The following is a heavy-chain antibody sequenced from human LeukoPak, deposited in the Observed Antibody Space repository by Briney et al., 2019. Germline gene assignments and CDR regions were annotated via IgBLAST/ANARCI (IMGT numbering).Heavy chain of an antibody. CDR3: ARGVAVAARYYFDY. D-gene: IGHD6-19*01. Sequence: ASVKVSCKASGYTFTGYYMHWVRQAPGQGLEWMGWINPNSGSTNYAQKFQGWVTMTRDTSISTAYMELSRLRSDDTAVYYCARGVAVAARYYFDYWGQGTLVTVSS. V-gene: IGHV1-2*04. CDR2: INPNSGST. J-gene: IGHJ4*02. CDR1: GYTFTGYY.